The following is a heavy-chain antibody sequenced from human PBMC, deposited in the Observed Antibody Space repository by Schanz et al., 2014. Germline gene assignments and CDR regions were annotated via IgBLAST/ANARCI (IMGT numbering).Heavy chain of an antibody. CDR3: AGGIGGYDANNYFDY. J-gene: IGHJ4*02. CDR1: EYSFTSYS. CDR2: INTGSGDT. D-gene: IGHD5-12*01. Sequence: QVHLVQSGAEVKRPGASVKVSCKASEYSFTSYSMHWVRQAPGQRLEWMGWINTGSGDTKYSQNYHGGVAITSSTTASTTYMVLISLRCEDTAVNSCAGGIGGYDANNYFDYWGQGTLVTVSS. V-gene: IGHV1-3*04.